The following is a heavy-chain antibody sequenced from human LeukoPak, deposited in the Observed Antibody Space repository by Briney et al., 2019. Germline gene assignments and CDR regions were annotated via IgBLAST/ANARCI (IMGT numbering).Heavy chain of an antibody. Sequence: SETVSLTCAVYGGSFSGYYWSWIRQPPGKRLEWIGEINHSGSTNYNPSLKSRVTISVDTSKNQFSLKLSSVTAADTAVYYCARVRSVVVPAATYYYYYYGMDVWGQGTTVTVSS. D-gene: IGHD2-2*01. CDR3: ARVRSVVVPAATYYYYYYGMDV. J-gene: IGHJ6*02. CDR1: GGSFSGYY. CDR2: INHSGST. V-gene: IGHV4-34*01.